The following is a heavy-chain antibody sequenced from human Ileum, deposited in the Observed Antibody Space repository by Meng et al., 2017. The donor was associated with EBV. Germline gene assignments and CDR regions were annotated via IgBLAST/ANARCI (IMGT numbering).Heavy chain of an antibody. CDR1: GDSLSSSNHW. V-gene: IGHV4-39*01. Sequence: PEMREAGPGMVMPTGTLSLTCAVSGDSLSSSNHWWGWIRQPPGKGLEWVGTIYYSGSTFYNPSLKSRVTISLDTSKNQFSLKVSSVTAADTAVYYCARRYYGVPFDNWGQGTLVTVSS. D-gene: IGHD3-3*01. CDR3: ARRYYGVPFDN. J-gene: IGHJ4*02. CDR2: IYYSGST.